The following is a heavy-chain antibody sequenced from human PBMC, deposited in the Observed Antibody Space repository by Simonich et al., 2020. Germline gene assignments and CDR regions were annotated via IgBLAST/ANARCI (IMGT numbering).Heavy chain of an antibody. D-gene: IGHD1-26*01. V-gene: IGHV5-51*01. CDR2: IYPCDSDT. Sequence: EVQLVQSGAEVKKPGESLKISCKGSGYSFTSYWIGWVRQMPGKGLEWLVSIYPCDSDTRYSPSFQGQVTIAADKSISTAYRQWSSLKASDTAMYYCVRRHKSGSYYLDYWGQGTLVTVSS. J-gene: IGHJ4*02. CDR1: GYSFTSYW. CDR3: VRRHKSGSYYLDY.